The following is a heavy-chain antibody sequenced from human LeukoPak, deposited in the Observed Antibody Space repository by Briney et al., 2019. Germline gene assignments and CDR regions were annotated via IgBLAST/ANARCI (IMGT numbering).Heavy chain of an antibody. CDR1: GGSISSYY. Sequence: SETLSLTCTVSGGSISSYYWGWIRQPPGKGLEWIGYIYYSGSTNYNPSLKSRVTISVDTSKNQFSLKLSSVTAADTAVYYCARGRPTYCSSTSCYSHGMDVWGQGTTVTVSS. J-gene: IGHJ6*02. CDR3: ARGRPTYCSSTSCYSHGMDV. V-gene: IGHV4-59*01. CDR2: IYYSGST. D-gene: IGHD2-2*01.